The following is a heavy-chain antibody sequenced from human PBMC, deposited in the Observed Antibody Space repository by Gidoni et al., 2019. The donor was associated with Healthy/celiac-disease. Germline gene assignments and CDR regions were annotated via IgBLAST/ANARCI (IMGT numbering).Heavy chain of an antibody. CDR2: IFSNDEK. Sequence: QVTLKESGPVLVKPTETLTLTCTVSGFSLSNARMGVSWIRQPPGKALEWLAHIFSNDEKSYSTSLKSRLTISKDTSKSQVVLTMTNMDPVDTATYYCARIIGSWYKEGFDYYYYYMDVWGKGTTVTVSS. V-gene: IGHV2-26*01. CDR1: GFSLSNARMG. J-gene: IGHJ6*03. CDR3: ARIIGSWYKEGFDYYYYYMDV. D-gene: IGHD6-13*01.